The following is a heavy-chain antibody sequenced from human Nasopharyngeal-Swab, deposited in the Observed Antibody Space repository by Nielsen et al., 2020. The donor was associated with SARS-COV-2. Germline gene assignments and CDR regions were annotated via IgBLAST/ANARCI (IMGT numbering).Heavy chain of an antibody. V-gene: IGHV6-1*01. CDR3: ARGTGPTYYFDY. J-gene: IGHJ4*02. Sequence: RTLALTCGISGVSVSSNSAAWNWIRQSPSRGLEWLGRTYYRSKWYNDYAVSVKSRITINPDTSKNQFSLQLNSVTPEDTAVYYCARGTGPTYYFDYWGQGTLVTVSS. D-gene: IGHD1-1*01. CDR2: TYYRSKWYN. CDR1: GVSVSSNSAA.